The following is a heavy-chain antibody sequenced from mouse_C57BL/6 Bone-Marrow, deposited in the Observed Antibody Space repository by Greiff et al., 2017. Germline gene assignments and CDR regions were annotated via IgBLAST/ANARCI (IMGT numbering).Heavy chain of an antibody. V-gene: IGHV1-81*01. J-gene: IGHJ3*01. CDR3: ARSGNYGPFAY. CDR1: GYTFTSYG. Sequence: QVQLQQSGAELARPGASVKLSCKASGYTFTSYGISWVKQRTGQGLECIGEIYPRSGNTYYNAKFKGKATLTADQSSSTAYMELRSLTSEDSAVYFCARSGNYGPFAYWGQGTLVTGSA. D-gene: IGHD1-1*01. CDR2: IYPRSGNT.